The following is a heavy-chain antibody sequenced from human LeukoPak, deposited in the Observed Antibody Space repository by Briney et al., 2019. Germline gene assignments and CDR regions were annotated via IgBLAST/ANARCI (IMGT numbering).Heavy chain of an antibody. V-gene: IGHV2-5*02. J-gene: IGHJ4*02. CDR1: GFSLSIPDVG. D-gene: IGHD2-21*02. CDR3: AHKCVGACSAAFGY. Sequence: SGPTLVKPXQTLTLTCTFSGFSLSIPDVGVGWIRQPPGKALEWLVLIYWDDDKRYSPSLKSRLTITKDTSMNQVVLTMTNLGPVDTGTYYCAHKCVGACSAAFGYWGQGTPVTVSS. CDR2: IYWDDDK.